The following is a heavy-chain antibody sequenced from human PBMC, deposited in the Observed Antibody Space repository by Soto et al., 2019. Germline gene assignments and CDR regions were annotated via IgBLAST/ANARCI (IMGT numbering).Heavy chain of an antibody. CDR3: ARRGYSGYAWGWYFDF. CDR2: IGSTGATI. J-gene: IGHJ4*02. D-gene: IGHD5-12*01. V-gene: IGHV3-48*03. Sequence: EVLLVESGGALVQPGGSLRLSCEASGFDFRIYEMNWVRQAPGKGLEWFSYIGSTGATIYYAASVKGRFTISRDDGKNSVYLQTTPPSAEDTAVYYCARRGYSGYAWGWYFDFWGQGTPVTVSS. CDR1: GFDFRIYE.